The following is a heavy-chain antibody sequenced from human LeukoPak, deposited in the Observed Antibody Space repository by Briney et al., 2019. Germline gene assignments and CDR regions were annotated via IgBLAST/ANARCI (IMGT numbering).Heavy chain of an antibody. J-gene: IGHJ3*02. CDR1: GYTLTGYY. CDR2: INPNSGGT. V-gene: IGHV1-2*06. Sequence: ASMKVSCKASGYTLTGYYLHWVRQAPGQGLEWMGRINPNSGGTTYAQKFQGRVTMTRDTSIGTAYMELSSLRSDDTAVYYCARPHYESSGLYVDAFDIWGQGTMVTVSS. CDR3: ARPHYESSGLYVDAFDI. D-gene: IGHD3-22*01.